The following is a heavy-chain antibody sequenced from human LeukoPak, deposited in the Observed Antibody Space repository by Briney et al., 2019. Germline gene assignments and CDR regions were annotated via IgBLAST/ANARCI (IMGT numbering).Heavy chain of an antibody. CDR1: GGSISAYY. CDR2: IHYSGST. V-gene: IGHV4-59*01. Sequence: SETLSLTCTVSGGSISAYYWSWIRQSPGKGLEWIGYIHYSGSTNYNPSLKSRVTISVDTSKNQFSLKLSSVTAADTAVYYCARDSRSWFDPWGQGTLVTVSS. CDR3: ARDSRSWFDP. J-gene: IGHJ5*02.